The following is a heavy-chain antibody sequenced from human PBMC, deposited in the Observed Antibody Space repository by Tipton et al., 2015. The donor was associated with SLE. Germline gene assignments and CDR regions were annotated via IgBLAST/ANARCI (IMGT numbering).Heavy chain of an antibody. CDR1: GGSISSYY. D-gene: IGHD5-18*01. CDR3: ARGHTAMVGSLYYYGMDV. CDR2: IYYSGST. V-gene: IGHV4-59*12. Sequence: TLSLTCTVSGGSISSYYWSWIRQPPGKGLEWIWYIYYSGSTNYNPSLKSRVTISVDTYKNQFYLKLSSVTAADTAVYYCARGHTAMVGSLYYYGMDVWGQGTTVLVSS. J-gene: IGHJ6*02.